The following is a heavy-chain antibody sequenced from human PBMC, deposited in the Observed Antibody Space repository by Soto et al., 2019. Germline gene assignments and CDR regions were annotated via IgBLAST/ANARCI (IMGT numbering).Heavy chain of an antibody. D-gene: IGHD2-8*02. CDR3: AREGSTGGMYSYGMAV. J-gene: IGHJ6*02. CDR1: GYTFTSYL. V-gene: IGHV5-51*01. CDR2: IYPDDSDT. Sequence: PGESLKISFRGSGYTFTSYLIAWVRQRPVKGLEWMGIIYPDDSDTRYSPSFQGQVTISADKSINTAYLQWSSLKASDTATYYCAREGSTGGMYSYGMAVCGQGTTVTVSS.